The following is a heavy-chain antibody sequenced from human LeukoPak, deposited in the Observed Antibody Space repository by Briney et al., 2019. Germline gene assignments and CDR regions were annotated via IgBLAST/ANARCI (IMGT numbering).Heavy chain of an antibody. CDR3: AKSPGKARSSIDY. CDR2: ISYDGSSK. Sequence: GGSLRLSCAASGFTFSSYGMHWVRQAPGKGLEWVAVISYDGSSKYYADSVKGRFTISRDNSKNTLYLQMNSLRAEDTAVYYCAKSPGKARSSIDYWGQGTLVTVSS. CDR1: GFTFSSYG. D-gene: IGHD6-6*01. J-gene: IGHJ4*02. V-gene: IGHV3-30*18.